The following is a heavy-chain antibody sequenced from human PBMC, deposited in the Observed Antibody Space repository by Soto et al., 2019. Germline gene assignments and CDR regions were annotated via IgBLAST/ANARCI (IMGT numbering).Heavy chain of an antibody. V-gene: IGHV3-48*01. D-gene: IGHD6-19*01. CDR1: GFTFSTYS. J-gene: IGHJ4*02. CDR2: ISSSSTI. CDR3: ARDRGSGWTFDY. Sequence: EVQLVESGGDLVQPGGSLRLSCAASGFTFSTYSMNWVRQAPGKGLEWVSSISSSSTIYYADSVKGRVTISRDNVQNSLYLQMHSLRAEDTAVYYCARDRGSGWTFDYWGQGTLVTVSS.